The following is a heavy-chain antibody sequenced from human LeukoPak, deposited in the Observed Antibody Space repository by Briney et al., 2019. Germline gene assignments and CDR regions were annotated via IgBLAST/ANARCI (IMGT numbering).Heavy chain of an antibody. CDR2: IKSKTDGGTT. Sequence: GGSLRLSCAASGFTFSNAWMSWVRQAPGKGLEWVGRIKSKTDGGTTDYAAPVKGRFTISRDDSKNTLYLQMNSLSAEDTALYYCATRRGLIQTLGYWGQGTLVTVSS. D-gene: IGHD3/OR15-3a*01. CDR1: GFTFSNAW. J-gene: IGHJ4*02. V-gene: IGHV3-15*05. CDR3: ATRRGLIQTLGY.